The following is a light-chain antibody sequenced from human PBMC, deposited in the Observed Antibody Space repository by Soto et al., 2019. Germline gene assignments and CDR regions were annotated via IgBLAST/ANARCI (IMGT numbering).Light chain of an antibody. CDR1: SSDVGGYNY. CDR3: SSYAGSNNFVL. V-gene: IGLV2-8*01. CDR2: EVS. Sequence: QSVLTQPPSASGSPGQSVTISCTGTSSDVGGYNYVSWYQQHPGKAPKLMIYEVSKRPSGVPDLFSGSKSGNTASLTVSGLQAEDEADYFCSSYAGSNNFVLFGGGTKLTVL. J-gene: IGLJ2*01.